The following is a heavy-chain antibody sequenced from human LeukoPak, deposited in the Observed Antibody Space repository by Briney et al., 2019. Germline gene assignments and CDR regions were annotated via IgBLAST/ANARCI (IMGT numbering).Heavy chain of an antibody. D-gene: IGHD3-22*01. V-gene: IGHV4-4*07. Sequence: LETLSLTCTVSGGSISSYYWSWIRQPAGKGLEWIGRIYTSGSTNYNPSLKSRVTMSVDTSKNQFSLKLSSVTAADTAVYYCARDPGYYDSSGYFEPHWYFDLWGRGTLVTVSS. CDR2: IYTSGST. J-gene: IGHJ2*01. CDR1: GGSISSYY. CDR3: ARDPGYYDSSGYFEPHWYFDL.